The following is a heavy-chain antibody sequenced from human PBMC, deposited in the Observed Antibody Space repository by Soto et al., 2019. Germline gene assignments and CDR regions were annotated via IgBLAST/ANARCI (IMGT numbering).Heavy chain of an antibody. CDR3: ARAQLLWFGELGEYGMDV. CDR1: GGSISSGDYY. D-gene: IGHD3-10*01. Sequence: PSETLSLTCTVSGGSISSGDYYWSWIRQPPGKGLEWIGYIYYSGSTYYNPSLKSRVTISVDTSKNQFSLKLSSVTAADTAVHYCARAQLLWFGELGEYGMDVWGQGTTVTVSS. V-gene: IGHV4-30-4*01. CDR2: IYYSGST. J-gene: IGHJ6*02.